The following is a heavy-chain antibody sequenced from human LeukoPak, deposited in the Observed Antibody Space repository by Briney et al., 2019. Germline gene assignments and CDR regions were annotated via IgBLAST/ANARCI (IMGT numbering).Heavy chain of an antibody. CDR1: GFTFSSYS. V-gene: IGHV3-21*01. Sequence: GGSLRLSCAASGFTFSSYSMTWVRQAPGKGLEWVSSISSSSSYIYYADSVKGRFTISRDNAKNSLYLQMNSLRAEDTAVYYCARDLESLVDYWGQGTLVTVSS. D-gene: IGHD1-1*01. CDR2: ISSSSSYI. J-gene: IGHJ4*02. CDR3: ARDLESLVDY.